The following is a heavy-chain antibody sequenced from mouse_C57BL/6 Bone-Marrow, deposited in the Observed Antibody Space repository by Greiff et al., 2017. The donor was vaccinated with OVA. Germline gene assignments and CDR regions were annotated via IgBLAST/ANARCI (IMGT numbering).Heavy chain of an antibody. D-gene: IGHD1-1*01. Sequence: EVKLMESGPGLVKPSQSLSLTCSVTGYSITSGYYWNWIRQFPGNKLEWMGYISYDGSNNYNPSLKNRISITRDTSKNQFFLKLHSVTTEDTATYYCARGGYGSSYDYWGQGTTLTVSS. V-gene: IGHV3-6*01. CDR2: ISYDGSN. CDR3: ARGGYGSSYDY. CDR1: GYSITSGYY. J-gene: IGHJ2*01.